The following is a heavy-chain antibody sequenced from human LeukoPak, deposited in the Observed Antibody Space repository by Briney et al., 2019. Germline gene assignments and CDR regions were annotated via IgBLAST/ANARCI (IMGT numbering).Heavy chain of an antibody. CDR1: GGSFSGYY. J-gene: IGHJ6*02. V-gene: IGHV4-59*08. CDR3: ARSSKRYYYGMDV. Sequence: SETLSLTCAVYGGSFSGYYWSWIRQPPGKGLEWIGYIYYSGSTNYNPSLKSRVTISVDTSKNQFSLKLSSVTAADTAVYYCARSSKRYYYGMDVWGQGTTVTVSS. CDR2: IYYSGST.